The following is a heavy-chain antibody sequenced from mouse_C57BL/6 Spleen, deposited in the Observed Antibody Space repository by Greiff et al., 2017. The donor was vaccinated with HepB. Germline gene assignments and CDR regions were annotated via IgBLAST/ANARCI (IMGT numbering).Heavy chain of an antibody. CDR1: GFTFSDYY. V-gene: IGHV5-16*01. CDR3: ARDDGPFAY. Sequence: EVKVVESEGGLVQPGSSMKLSCTASGFTFSDYYMAWVRQVPEKGLEWVANINYDGSSTYYLDSLKSRFIISRDNAKNILYLQMSSLKSEDTATYYCARDDGPFAYWGQGTLVTVSA. D-gene: IGHD2-3*01. CDR2: INYDGSST. J-gene: IGHJ3*01.